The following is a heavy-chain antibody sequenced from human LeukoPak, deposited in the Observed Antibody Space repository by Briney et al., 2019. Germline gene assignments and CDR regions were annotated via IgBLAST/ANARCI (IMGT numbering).Heavy chain of an antibody. J-gene: IGHJ4*02. CDR2: FDPEDGDT. CDR1: GYTLTELS. V-gene: IGHV1-24*01. D-gene: IGHD7-27*01. CDR3: ATDRAPNWGFDY. Sequence: VASVKVSCKVSGYTLTELSMHWVRQAPGKGLEWMGGFDPEDGDTIYAQKFQGRVTMTEDTSTDTAYMELSSLRSEDTAVYYCATDRAPNWGFDYWGQGTLVTVSS.